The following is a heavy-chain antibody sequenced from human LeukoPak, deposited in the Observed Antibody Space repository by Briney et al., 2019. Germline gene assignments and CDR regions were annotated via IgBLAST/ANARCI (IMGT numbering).Heavy chain of an antibody. D-gene: IGHD1-26*01. V-gene: IGHV4-34*01. CDR1: GGSFSGYY. CDR2: INHSGST. J-gene: IGHJ4*02. CDR3: ARGPRGSYRPYFDY. Sequence: SETLSLTCAVYGGSFSGYYWSWIRQPPGKGLEWIGEINHSGSTNYNPSLKSRVTISVDTSKNQLSLKLSSVTAADTAVYYCARGPRGSYRPYFDYWGQGTLVTVSS.